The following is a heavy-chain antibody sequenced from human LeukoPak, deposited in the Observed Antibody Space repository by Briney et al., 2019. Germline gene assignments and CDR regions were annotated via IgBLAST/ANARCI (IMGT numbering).Heavy chain of an antibody. V-gene: IGHV1-58*01. D-gene: IGHD3-16*01. CDR1: GFTSTNFA. Sequence: SVKVSCKASGFTSTNFAVQWVRQARGQRLEWIGWIIVGSGATKCAQDFQERVTITRDLSTSTPYMELRSLTSEDTAVYYCAADLSNPRMGASYLDSWGQGTLVTVSS. CDR2: IIVGSGAT. J-gene: IGHJ4*02. CDR3: AADLSNPRMGASYLDS.